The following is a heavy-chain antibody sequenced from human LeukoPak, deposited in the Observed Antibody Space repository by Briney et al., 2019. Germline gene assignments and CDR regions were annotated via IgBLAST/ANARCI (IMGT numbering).Heavy chain of an antibody. D-gene: IGHD2-2*01. V-gene: IGHV3-74*01. CDR1: GFTFSSYW. CDR3: ARGSGPIVVVPAANDY. Sequence: SGESLRLSCAASGFTFSSYWMHRVRQAPGKGLVWVSRINSDGSSTSYADSVKGRFTISRDNAKNTLYLQMNSLRAEDTAVYYCARGSGPIVVVPAANDYWGQGTLVTVSS. CDR2: INSDGSST. J-gene: IGHJ4*02.